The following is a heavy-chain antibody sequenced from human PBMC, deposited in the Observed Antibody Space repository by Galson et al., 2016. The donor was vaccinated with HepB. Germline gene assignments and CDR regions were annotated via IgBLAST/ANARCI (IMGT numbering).Heavy chain of an antibody. V-gene: IGHV3-15*07. CDR3: TTDWCGGDCHGRPAVSDY. CDR2: IKTKTYGERT. CDR1: GFTFSYAW. J-gene: IGHJ4*02. Sequence: LRLSCAASGFTFSYAWLNWVRQAPGKGLEWVGRIKTKTYGERTDYGAPVKGRFTISRDDSKNTLYLQMNSLKIEDTGVYYCTTDWCGGDCHGRPAVSDYWGQGTLVTVPP. D-gene: IGHD2-21*02.